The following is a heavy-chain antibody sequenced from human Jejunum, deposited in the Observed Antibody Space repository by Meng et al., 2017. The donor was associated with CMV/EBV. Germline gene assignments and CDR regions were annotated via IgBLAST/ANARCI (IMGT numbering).Heavy chain of an antibody. D-gene: IGHD3-22*01. J-gene: IGHJ4*02. CDR1: ELS. CDR3: ARSQMYYYDSSDYTQAGY. V-gene: IGHV1-24*01. Sequence: ELSMHGVRQAPGKGLEWMGGSDGEDGETFYAQKFQARVTMTLDTSSDTAFMEVRSLRSEDTAVYYCARSQMYYYDSSDYTQAGYWGQGTQVTVSS. CDR2: SDGEDGET.